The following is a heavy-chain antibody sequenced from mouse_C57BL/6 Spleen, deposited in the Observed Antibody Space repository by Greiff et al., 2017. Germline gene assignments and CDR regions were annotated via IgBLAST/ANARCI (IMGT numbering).Heavy chain of an antibody. CDR1: GFTFSDYG. CDR2: ISSGSSTI. D-gene: IGHD2-5*01. CDR3: ARSYSNYVGAMDD. J-gene: IGHJ4*01. V-gene: IGHV5-17*01. Sequence: DVKLVESGGGLVKPGGSLKLSCAASGFTFSDYGMHWVRQAPEKGLEWVAYISSGSSTIYYADTVKGRFTISRDNAKNTLFLQMTSLRAEDTAMYYCARSYSNYVGAMDDWGQGTSVTVSS.